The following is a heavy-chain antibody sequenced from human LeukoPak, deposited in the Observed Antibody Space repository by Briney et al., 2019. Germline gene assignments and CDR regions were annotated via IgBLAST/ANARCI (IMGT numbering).Heavy chain of an antibody. CDR3: ARHRGGSSPSVFDS. V-gene: IGHV4-39*01. Sequence: SETLSLTCTVSGGSVSSSSYYWGWIRQPPGKGLEWIGNVYYSGSTYYNPSLKSRVTISVDTSKNQFSLKMSSVTAADTTLFYCARHRGGSSPSVFDSWGQGTLVTVSS. CDR1: GGSVSSSSYY. J-gene: IGHJ4*02. D-gene: IGHD2-15*01. CDR2: VYYSGST.